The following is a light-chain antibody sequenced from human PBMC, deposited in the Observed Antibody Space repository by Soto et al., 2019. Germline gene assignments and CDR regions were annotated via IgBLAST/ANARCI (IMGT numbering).Light chain of an antibody. CDR3: QQSYSTSWT. V-gene: IGKV1-39*01. Sequence: DIQMTQSPSSLSASVGDRVTITCRASQSISSYLNWYQQKPWKAPKLLIYAASSLQSGVPSRFSGSGSGTDFTLTISSLQPEDFATYYCQQSYSTSWTFGQGTKVDIK. CDR2: AAS. J-gene: IGKJ1*01. CDR1: QSISSY.